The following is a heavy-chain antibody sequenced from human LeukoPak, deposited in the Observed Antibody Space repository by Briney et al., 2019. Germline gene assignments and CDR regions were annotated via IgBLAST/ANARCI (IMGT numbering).Heavy chain of an antibody. J-gene: IGHJ4*02. V-gene: IGHV4-39*01. CDR3: ARQGGTTSRLDY. Sequence: SETLSLTRTVSGDSISSISYYWGWIRQPPGEGLEWIGNIYYSGSTSYNPSLKSRVTISVDTSKNQFSLKLSSVTAADTAVYYCARQGGTTSRLDYWGQGTLVTVSS. D-gene: IGHD4-11*01. CDR2: IYYSGST. CDR1: GDSISSISYY.